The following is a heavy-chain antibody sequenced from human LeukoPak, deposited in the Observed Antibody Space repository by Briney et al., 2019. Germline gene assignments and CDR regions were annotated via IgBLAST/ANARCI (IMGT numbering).Heavy chain of an antibody. V-gene: IGHV1-18*04. Sequence: ASVKVSCRASGYTFTGYYMHWVRQAPGQGLEWMGRVSPYNGNTCYSQRFQDRVTITKDTSTGTAYMDLRNLRTDDTAMYYCARNGRVRRVVKDLFEYWGQGTLVAVSS. J-gene: IGHJ4*02. D-gene: IGHD3-10*01. CDR1: GYTFTGYY. CDR2: VSPYNGNT. CDR3: ARNGRVRRVVKDLFEY.